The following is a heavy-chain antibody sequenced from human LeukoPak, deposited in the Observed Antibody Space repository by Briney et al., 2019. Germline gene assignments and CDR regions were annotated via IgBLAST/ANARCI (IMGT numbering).Heavy chain of an antibody. CDR1: GGSISSYY. D-gene: IGHD5-18*01. CDR3: ARGVNTAYFDY. Sequence: SETLSLTCTVSGGSISSYYWSWIRQPPGKGLEWIGYIYYSGSTNYNPSLKSRVTISVGTSKNQFSLKLSSVTAADTAVYYCARGVNTAYFDYWGQGTLVTVSS. J-gene: IGHJ4*02. CDR2: IYYSGST. V-gene: IGHV4-59*01.